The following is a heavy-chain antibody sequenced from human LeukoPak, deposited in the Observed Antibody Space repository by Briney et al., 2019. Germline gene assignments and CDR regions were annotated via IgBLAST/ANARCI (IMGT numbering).Heavy chain of an antibody. CDR3: ARGGATTTIDY. J-gene: IGHJ4*02. CDR1: GYTFTSYG. D-gene: IGHD5-12*01. CDR2: ITAYNGDT. Sequence: ASVKVSCKASGYTFTSYGITWVRQAPGQGLEWMGWITAYNGDTYYAQNLQGRVTLTTDTSTSTAYMELRSLRSDDTAIYYCARGGATTTIDYWGQGTLVTVSS. V-gene: IGHV1-18*01.